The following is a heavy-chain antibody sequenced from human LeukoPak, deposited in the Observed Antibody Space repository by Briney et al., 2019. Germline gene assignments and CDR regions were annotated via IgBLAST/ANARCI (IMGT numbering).Heavy chain of an antibody. CDR2: VYYSGST. Sequence: SETLSLTCTVSGGSISSGGYYWSWIRQHPGKGLEWIGYVYYSGSTYYNPSLKSRVTISVDTSKNQFSLRLGSVTAADTAVYYCARDHPHKAQPDAFDIWGQGTMVTVSS. CDR1: GGSISSGGYY. J-gene: IGHJ3*02. V-gene: IGHV4-31*03. CDR3: ARDHPHKAQPDAFDI.